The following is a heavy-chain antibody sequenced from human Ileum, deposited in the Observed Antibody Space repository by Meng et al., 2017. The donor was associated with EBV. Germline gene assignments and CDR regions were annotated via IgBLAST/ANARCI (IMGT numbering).Heavy chain of an antibody. CDR2: ISHTGTT. CDR1: GGSFSNYY. V-gene: IGHV4-34*01. D-gene: IGHD4-23*01. J-gene: IGHJ5*02. CDR3: ARYGTCGANSFYCFDP. Sequence: QVQQQQWGAGLLKPSETLSLTCGVYGGSFSNYYWTWIRQPPGKGLEWIGEISHTGTTKYNPSLKNRVTISLDTSNNQFSLNLNSVTAADTALYYCARYGTCGANSFYCFDPWGQGTLVTVSS.